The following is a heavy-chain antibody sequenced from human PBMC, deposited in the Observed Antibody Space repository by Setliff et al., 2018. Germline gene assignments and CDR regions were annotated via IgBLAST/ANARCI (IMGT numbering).Heavy chain of an antibody. J-gene: IGHJ4*02. Sequence: ASVKVSCKASGYTFTGYAMNWVRRAPGQGLEWMGWINTNTGNPTYAQGFTGRFVFSLDTSVSTAYLQISSLKAEDTAVYYCARGGVRGVIVLPGYWGQGTLVTVSS. CDR1: GYTFTGYA. CDR2: INTNTGNP. V-gene: IGHV7-4-1*02. CDR3: ARGGVRGVIVLPGY. D-gene: IGHD3-10*01.